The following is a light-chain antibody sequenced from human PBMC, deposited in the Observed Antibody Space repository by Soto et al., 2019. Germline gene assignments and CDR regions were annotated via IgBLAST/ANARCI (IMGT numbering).Light chain of an antibody. CDR2: ATS. V-gene: IGKV1-12*01. J-gene: IGKJ4*01. Sequence: DTQMTQSPSSVSAAVGDTVTITCRPSQGISVWLAWYQLRPGQAPKLLIYATSRVHGVPSRFAGRGSETDFTLTINNLQPEDSAIYFCQQTYSPPLTFGGGTNVEI. CDR3: QQTYSPPLT. CDR1: QGISVW.